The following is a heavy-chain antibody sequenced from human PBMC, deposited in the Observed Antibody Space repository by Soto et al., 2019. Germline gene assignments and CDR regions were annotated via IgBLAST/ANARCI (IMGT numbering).Heavy chain of an antibody. Sequence: QVQLVQSGAEVRKPGSSVRVSCKASGGSFNRHTISWVRQAPGQGLEWMGGIIPIFGTANHAQKFQGRVTIIGDESTSTVYMELSSLRSDDTDIYYCARGWGYDSTDYYYAYWGQGTLVIVSS. CDR3: ARGWGYDSTDYYYAY. CDR1: GGSFNRHT. D-gene: IGHD3-22*01. CDR2: IIPIFGTA. J-gene: IGHJ4*02. V-gene: IGHV1-69*01.